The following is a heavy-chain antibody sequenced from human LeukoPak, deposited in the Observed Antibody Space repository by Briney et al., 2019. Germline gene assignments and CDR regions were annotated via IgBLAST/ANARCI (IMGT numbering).Heavy chain of an antibody. CDR3: ARKLRYSNYDYYYGMDV. V-gene: IGHV4-34*01. CDR1: GGSFSGYY. CDR2: INHSGST. Sequence: SETQSLTCAAYGGSFSGYYWSWIRQPPGKGLEWIGEINHSGSTNYNPSLKSRVTISVDTSKNQFSLKLSSVTAADTAVYYCARKLRYSNYDYYYGMDVWGQGTTVTVSS. D-gene: IGHD4-11*01. J-gene: IGHJ6*02.